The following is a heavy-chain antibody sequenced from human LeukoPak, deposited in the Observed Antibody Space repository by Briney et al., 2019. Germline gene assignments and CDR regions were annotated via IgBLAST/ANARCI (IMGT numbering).Heavy chain of an antibody. J-gene: IGHJ3*02. CDR3: ATERSSSWYYAFDI. V-gene: IGHV1-24*01. CDR2: FDPEDGET. Sequence: ASVKVSCTVSGYTLTELSMHWVRQAPGKGLEWMGGFDPEDGETIYAQKFQGRVTMTEDTSTDTAYMELSSLRSEDTAVYYCATERSSSWYYAFDIWGQGRMVTVSS. CDR1: GYTLTELS. D-gene: IGHD6-13*01.